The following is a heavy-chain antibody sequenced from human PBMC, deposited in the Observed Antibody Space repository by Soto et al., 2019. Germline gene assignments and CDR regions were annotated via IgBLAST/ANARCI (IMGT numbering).Heavy chain of an antibody. CDR1: GFIFSEYA. V-gene: IGHV3-33*01. J-gene: IGHJ4*02. CDR3: ARALTPGFCSGGSCYALDY. Sequence: QVQLVESGGGAVQPGTSLRLSCEASGFIFSEYAMHWVRQAPGKGLEWVTFIWYDGRNKYYEKSVRGRFTISRDNSKNLLFLQMSGLGVEDTAVYYCARALTPGFCSGGSCYALDYWGRGTLVTVSS. D-gene: IGHD2-15*01. CDR2: IWYDGRNK.